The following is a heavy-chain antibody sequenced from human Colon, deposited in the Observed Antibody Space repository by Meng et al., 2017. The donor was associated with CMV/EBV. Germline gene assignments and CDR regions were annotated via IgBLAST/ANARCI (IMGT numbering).Heavy chain of an antibody. CDR1: GYTFSDYF. CDR3: ARGVGATVGPHYYYYGVDV. D-gene: IGHD1-26*01. CDR2: IIPMFGTT. Sequence: SVKVSCKTSGYTFSDYFMHWVRQAPRQGLEWMGGIIPMFGTTNYAQKFQGRVRFTTDESTSTAYMELSSLRSDDTAVYYCARGVGATVGPHYYYYGVDVWGQGTTVTVSS. J-gene: IGHJ6*02. V-gene: IGHV1-69*05.